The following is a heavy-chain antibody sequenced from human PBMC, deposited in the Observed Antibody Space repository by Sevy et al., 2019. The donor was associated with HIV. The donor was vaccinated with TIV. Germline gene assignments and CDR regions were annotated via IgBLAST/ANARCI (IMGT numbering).Heavy chain of an antibody. V-gene: IGHV3-66*02. J-gene: IGHJ6*03. CDR2: IYSGGNT. CDR3: AREATRYCSGGDCSRRNYYFYMDI. CDR1: GFTVGSTY. D-gene: IGHD2-15*01. Sequence: VGSLRLSCAASGFTVGSTYMSWVRQAPGKGLEWVSIIYSGGNTYYADSVKGRFIISRDDSRNTLYLQMNSLRGEDTAVYFCAREATRYCSGGDCSRRNYYFYMDIWGKGTTVTVSS.